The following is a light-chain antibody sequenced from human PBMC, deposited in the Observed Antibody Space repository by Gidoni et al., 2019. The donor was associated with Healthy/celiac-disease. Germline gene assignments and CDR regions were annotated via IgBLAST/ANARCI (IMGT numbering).Light chain of an antibody. CDR3: QQYGSSLYT. Sequence: ELVLTQSPGTLSLSPGERATISCRASQSVSSSYLAWYQQKPGQAPRLLIYGASSSATGIPDRFSCSGSGTDFTLTISRLEPEDFAVYYCQQYGSSLYTFGQWTKLEIK. CDR2: GAS. J-gene: IGKJ2*01. CDR1: QSVSSSY. V-gene: IGKV3-20*01.